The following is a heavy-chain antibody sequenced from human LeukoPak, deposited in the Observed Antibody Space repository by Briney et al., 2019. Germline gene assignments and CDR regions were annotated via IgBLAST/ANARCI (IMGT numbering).Heavy chain of an antibody. V-gene: IGHV5-51*01. CDR2: IYPGDSDT. CDR1: GYRFTNYW. J-gene: IGHJ4*02. D-gene: IGHD5-18*01. Sequence: GESLKISCKGSGYRFTNYWIGWVRQMPGKGLEWMGIIYPGDSDTRYSPSFQGQVTISAGRSISTAYLQWSSLKASDTAMYYCARGLGYTYGFSSYYFDYWGQGTLVTVSS. CDR3: ARGLGYTYGFSSYYFDY.